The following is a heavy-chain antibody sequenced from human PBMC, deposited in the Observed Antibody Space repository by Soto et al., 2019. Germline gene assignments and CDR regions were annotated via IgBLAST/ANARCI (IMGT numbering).Heavy chain of an antibody. CDR3: AKDLSWTSDYHHYRLAV. D-gene: IGHD1-1*01. Sequence: PGGSLRLSCAASGFTFSSYGMHWVRQAPGKGLEWVAVIPYDGSNKYYADSVKGRFTISRDNSKNTLYLQMNSLRAEDTAVYYCAKDLSWTSDYHHYRLAVWGQGTTVPVSS. CDR2: IPYDGSNK. CDR1: GFTFSSYG. J-gene: IGHJ6*02. V-gene: IGHV3-30*18.